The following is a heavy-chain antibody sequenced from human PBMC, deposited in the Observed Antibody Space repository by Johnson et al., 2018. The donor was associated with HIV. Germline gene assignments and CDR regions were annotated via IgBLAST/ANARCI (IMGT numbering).Heavy chain of an antibody. CDR3: ATSLYYGAKDYEWFGEFVDAFDI. J-gene: IGHJ3*02. Sequence: QMQLVESGGGVVQPGGSLRVPCAASGFTFNIHGVHWVRRAPGKGLEWVSGINWNGDSTGYADSVKGRFTISRDKSKNTLSLQMNSLRAEDTAVYYCATSLYYGAKDYEWFGEFVDAFDIWGQGTMVTVSS. V-gene: IGHV3-NL1*01. CDR1: GFTFNIHG. D-gene: IGHD3-10*01. CDR2: INWNGDST.